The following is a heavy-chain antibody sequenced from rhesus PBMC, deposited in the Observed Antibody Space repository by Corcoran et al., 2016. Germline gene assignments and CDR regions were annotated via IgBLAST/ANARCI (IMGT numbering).Heavy chain of an antibody. D-gene: IGHD1-44*01. Sequence: QLQEGGRGLMQPADMLSLTCAVAGASISSSNCWSWHRPATGLGLEWIGYIYGVGSSTNYNPSLKSRVTISTDTSKNQFSRKLSSVTAADTAVYYCARQSASVKSGYFEYWGQGVLVTVSS. CDR3: ARQSASVKSGYFEY. CDR2: IYGVGSST. V-gene: IGHV4-65*01. CDR1: GASISSSNC. J-gene: IGHJ4*01.